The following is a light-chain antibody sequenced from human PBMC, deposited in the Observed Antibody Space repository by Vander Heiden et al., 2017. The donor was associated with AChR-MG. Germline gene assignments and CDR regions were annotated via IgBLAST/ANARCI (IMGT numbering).Light chain of an antibody. V-gene: IGKV1-39*01. Sequence: DIQMTQSPSSLSASVGVSVTITCRASQSISTFLNWYQQKPGKAPKLLIHAAFTLQSGVPSRFSGSGSGTDFTLTISNLQPEDFTTYYCQRSFSTPYTFGQGARLGI. CDR1: QSISTF. CDR3: QRSFSTPYT. J-gene: IGKJ2*01. CDR2: AAF.